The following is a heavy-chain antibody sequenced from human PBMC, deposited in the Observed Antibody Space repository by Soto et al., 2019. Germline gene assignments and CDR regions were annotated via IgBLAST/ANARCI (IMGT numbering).Heavy chain of an antibody. D-gene: IGHD4-17*01. Sequence: QVQLVQSGAEVKNPGSSVKVSCKAYGGSFNTYGINWVRLAPGLGLEWMGWIIPKFGTTNYAQKFRGRVTITADESTNTAYMELNYLRSEDTAVYFCARELDPYYGGNSLSLDYWGQGTLVTVSS. CDR2: IIPKFGTT. V-gene: IGHV1-69*13. CDR1: GGSFNTYG. J-gene: IGHJ4*02. CDR3: ARELDPYYGGNSLSLDY.